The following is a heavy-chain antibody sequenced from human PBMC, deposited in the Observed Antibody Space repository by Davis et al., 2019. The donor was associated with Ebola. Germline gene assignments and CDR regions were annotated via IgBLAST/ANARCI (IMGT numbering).Heavy chain of an antibody. D-gene: IGHD3-16*01. CDR2: IDPGDSDT. CDR1: GYTFTTYW. Sequence: KVSCKASGYTFTTYWIGWVRQMPGKGLAWMAIIDPGDSDTRYSPSFQGQVTISADKSITTAYLQWSSLKASDTAIYYCARQLLFTFGGAPVGAFEIWGQGTLVTVSS. CDR3: ARQLLFTFGGAPVGAFEI. V-gene: IGHV5-51*01. J-gene: IGHJ3*02.